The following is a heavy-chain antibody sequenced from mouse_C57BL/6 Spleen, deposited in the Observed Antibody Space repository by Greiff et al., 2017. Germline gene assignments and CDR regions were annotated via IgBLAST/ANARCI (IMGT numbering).Heavy chain of an antibody. CDR3: TLIYYEHTGDY. CDR1: GFNIKDDY. J-gene: IGHJ2*01. V-gene: IGHV14-4*01. CDR2: IDPENGDT. Sequence: VQLQQSGAELVRPGASVKLSCTASGFNIKDDYMHWVKQRPEQGLEWIGWIDPENGDTEYASKFQGKATITADTSSNTAYLQLSSLTSEDTAVYYCTLIYYEHTGDYWGQGTTLTVAS. D-gene: IGHD2-4*01.